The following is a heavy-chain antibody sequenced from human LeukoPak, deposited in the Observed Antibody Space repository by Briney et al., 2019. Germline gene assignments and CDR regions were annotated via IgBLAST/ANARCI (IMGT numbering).Heavy chain of an antibody. CDR1: GYTFTGYD. Sequence: RASVKVSCKASGYTFTGYDINWVRQATGQGLEWMGWMNPNSGNTGYAQKFQGRVTITRNTSISTAYMELCSLRSEDTAVYYCARGNSGSYSYYYMDVWGKGTTVTVSS. D-gene: IGHD1-26*01. V-gene: IGHV1-8*03. J-gene: IGHJ6*03. CDR2: MNPNSGNT. CDR3: ARGNSGSYSYYYMDV.